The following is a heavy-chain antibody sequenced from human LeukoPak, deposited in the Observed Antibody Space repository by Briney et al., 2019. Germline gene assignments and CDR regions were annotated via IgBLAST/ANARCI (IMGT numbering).Heavy chain of an antibody. CDR2: IYYSGST. V-gene: IGHV4-39*07. CDR3: ARRGRLYGARNWFDP. Sequence: PSETLSLTCTVSGGSISSSSYYWGWIRQPPGKGLEWIGSIYYSGSTYYNPSLKSRVTISVDTSKNQFSLKLSSVTAADTAVYYCARRGRLYGARNWFDPWGQGTLVTVSS. CDR1: GGSISSSSYY. J-gene: IGHJ5*02. D-gene: IGHD4/OR15-4a*01.